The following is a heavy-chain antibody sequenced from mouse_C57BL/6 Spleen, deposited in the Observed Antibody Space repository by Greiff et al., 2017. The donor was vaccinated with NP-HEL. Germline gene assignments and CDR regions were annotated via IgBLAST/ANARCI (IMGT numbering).Heavy chain of an antibody. J-gene: IGHJ1*03. D-gene: IGHD1-1*01. CDR1: GYSFTGYY. V-gene: IGHV1-42*01. Sequence: EVQLQQSGPELVKPGASVKISCKASGYSFTGYYMNWVKQSPEKSLEWIGEINPSTGGTTYNQKFKAKATLTVDKSSSTAYMQLESLTSEDSAVYYCARLPYYYGSTDWYCDVWGTGTTVTVSS. CDR3: ARLPYYYGSTDWYCDV. CDR2: INPSTGGT.